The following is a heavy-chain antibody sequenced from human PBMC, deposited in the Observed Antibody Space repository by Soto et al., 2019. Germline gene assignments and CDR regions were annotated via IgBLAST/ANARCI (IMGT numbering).Heavy chain of an antibody. D-gene: IGHD2-21*02. V-gene: IGHV2-5*02. CDR3: VQSRCGGDCIQSYASHAYYGLDV. CDR2: IYWDDDK. J-gene: IGHJ6*02. CDR1: GLSLSTTGVG. Sequence: QITLKESGPTLVKPTQTLTLTCTFSGLSLSTTGVGVGWIRQPPGKALEWLALIYWDDDKRSSPSLKSRLTITKDTSKNQVVLTMTNMDPVDTATDYCVQSRCGGDCIQSYASHAYYGLDVWGQGTTVTVSS.